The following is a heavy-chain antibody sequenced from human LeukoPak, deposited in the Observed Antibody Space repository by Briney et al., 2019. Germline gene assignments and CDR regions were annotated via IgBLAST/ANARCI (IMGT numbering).Heavy chain of an antibody. CDR2: IYYSGST. J-gene: IGHJ4*02. Sequence: PGGSLRLSCAASGFRFSDYWMTWVRQPPGKGLEWIGSIYYSGSTYYNPSLKSRVTISVDTSKNQFSLKLSSVTAADTAVYYCARATGSIAAATSYYFDYWGQGTLVTVSS. V-gene: IGHV4-39*01. D-gene: IGHD6-13*01. CDR3: ARATGSIAAATSYYFDY. CDR1: GFRFSDYW.